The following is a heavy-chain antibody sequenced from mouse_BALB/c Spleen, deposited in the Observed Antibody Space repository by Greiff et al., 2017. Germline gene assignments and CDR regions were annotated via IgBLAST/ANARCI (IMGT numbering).Heavy chain of an antibody. CDR3: ARQGVYSGSSYGAYYFDY. J-gene: IGHJ2*01. CDR1: GFTFSSYA. V-gene: IGHV5-9-3*01. Sequence: EVQVVESGGGLVKPGGSLKLSCAASGFTFSSYAMSWVRQTPEKRLEWVATISSGGSYTYYPDSVKGRFTISRDNAKNTLYLQMSSLRSEDTAMYYCARQGVYSGSSYGAYYFDYWGQGTTLTVSS. CDR2: ISSGGSYT. D-gene: IGHD1-1*01.